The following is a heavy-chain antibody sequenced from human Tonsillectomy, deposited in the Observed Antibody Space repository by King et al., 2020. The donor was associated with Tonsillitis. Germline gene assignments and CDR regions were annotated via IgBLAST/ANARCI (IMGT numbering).Heavy chain of an antibody. CDR2: IYTSGST. V-gene: IGHV4-61*02. J-gene: IGHJ4*02. CDR1: GGSISSGSYY. D-gene: IGHD3-3*01. Sequence: VQLQESGPGLVKPSQTLSLTCTVSGGSISSGSYYWSWIRQPAGKGLEWIGRIYTSGSTHYNPSLKSRVTMSVDTSKNQFSLTLSSVTAADTAVYYCARDQSIFGVANTLFDYWGQGTLVTVSS. CDR3: ARDQSIFGVANTLFDY.